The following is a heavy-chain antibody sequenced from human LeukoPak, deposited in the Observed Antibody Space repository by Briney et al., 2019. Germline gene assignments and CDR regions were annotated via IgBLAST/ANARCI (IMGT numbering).Heavy chain of an antibody. V-gene: IGHV1-8*01. D-gene: IGHD1-26*01. CDR1: GCNFTIYD. CDR2: MNPNSGDT. CDR3: ARIYVGGTRNYYYGMDL. J-gene: IGHJ6*02. Sequence: ASVKVSCKASGCNFTIYDIKWVRQATGQGLEWMGWMNPNSGDTGYAQKFQGRVTMTRDTSVSTAYMELSSLRSEDSAVYFCARIYVGGTRNYYYGMDLWGQGTTVTVSS.